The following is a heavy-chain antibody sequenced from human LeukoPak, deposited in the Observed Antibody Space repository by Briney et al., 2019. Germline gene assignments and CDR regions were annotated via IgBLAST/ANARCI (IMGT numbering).Heavy chain of an antibody. CDR2: INHSGST. CDR3: ARGGSLTRGILSYYYYYYMDV. V-gene: IGHV4-34*01. Sequence: SETLSLTCAVYGGSFSGYYWSWIRQPPGKGLEWIGEINHSGSTNYNPSLKSRVTISVDTSKNQFSLKLSSVTAADTAVYYCARGGSLTRGILSYYYYYYMDVWGKGTTVTISS. J-gene: IGHJ6*03. D-gene: IGHD1-26*01. CDR1: GGSFSGYY.